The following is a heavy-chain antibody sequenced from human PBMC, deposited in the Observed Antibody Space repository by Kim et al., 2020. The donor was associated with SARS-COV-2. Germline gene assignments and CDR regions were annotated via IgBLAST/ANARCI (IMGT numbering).Heavy chain of an antibody. J-gene: IGHJ4*02. CDR2: IYSGGST. D-gene: IGHD3-10*01. Sequence: GGSLRLSCAASGFTVSSNYMSWFRQAPGKGLEWVSVIYSGGSTYYADSVKGRFTISRDNSTNTLYLQMNSLGATDTAVYYCSIGVVRGAVDYWGQGSLVTVSS. CDR3: SIGVVRGAVDY. CDR1: GFTVSSNY. V-gene: IGHV3-53*01.